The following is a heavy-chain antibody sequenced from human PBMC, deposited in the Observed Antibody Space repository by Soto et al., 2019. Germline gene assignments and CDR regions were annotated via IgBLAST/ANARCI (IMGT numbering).Heavy chain of an antibody. V-gene: IGHV1-69*12. CDR1: GGTFSTYA. J-gene: IGHJ4*02. Sequence: QVQLVQSGAEVEKPESSVKVSCKAPGGTFSTYAISWVRQAPGQGLEWMGGIIPMFGTANYAQRFQDRVTITADEPTNSVYMELSSLRSEDTAVYFCASGIQLWLRRINNGYSGWGQGTLVTVSS. CDR3: ASGIQLWLRRINNGYSG. CDR2: IIPMFGTA. D-gene: IGHD5-18*01.